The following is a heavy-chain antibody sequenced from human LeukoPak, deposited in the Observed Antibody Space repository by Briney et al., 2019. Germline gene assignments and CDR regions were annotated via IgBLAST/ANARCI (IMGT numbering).Heavy chain of an antibody. D-gene: IGHD6-19*01. Sequence: SETLSLTCTVSGGSTSSYYRSWIRQPPGKGLEWIGYIYYSGSTNYNPSLKSRVTISVDTSKNQFSLKLSSVTAADTAVYYCARARSGWYGGNAFDIWGQGTMVTVSS. CDR2: IYYSGST. J-gene: IGHJ3*02. CDR3: ARARSGWYGGNAFDI. V-gene: IGHV4-59*01. CDR1: GGSTSSYY.